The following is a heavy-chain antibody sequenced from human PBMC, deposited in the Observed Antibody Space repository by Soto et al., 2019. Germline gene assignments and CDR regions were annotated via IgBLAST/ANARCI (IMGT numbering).Heavy chain of an antibody. CDR2: ISNGGDT. Sequence: GGSLRLSCAASGFTFSSYAMSWVRQAPGKGLEWVSVISNGGDTHYADSVKGRFSLSRDISKNTLHLQMSSLRVEDTAVYYCVREPRYCSGGSCSITGDAFDIWGQGTMVTVSS. D-gene: IGHD2-15*01. CDR1: GFTFSSYA. V-gene: IGHV3-66*01. J-gene: IGHJ3*02. CDR3: VREPRYCSGGSCSITGDAFDI.